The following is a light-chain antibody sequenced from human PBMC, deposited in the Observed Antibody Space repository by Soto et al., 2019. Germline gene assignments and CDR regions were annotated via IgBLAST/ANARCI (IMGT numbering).Light chain of an antibody. V-gene: IGLV2-14*01. J-gene: IGLJ1*01. CDR3: SSYTSSSTRV. Sequence: QSVLTQPASVSGSPGQSITISCIGTSSDVGGYDSVSWYQQHPGKAPKLMIYDVSNRPSGVSNRFSGSKSGNTASLTISGLQAEDEADYYCSSYTSSSTRVFGTGTKLTVL. CDR2: DVS. CDR1: SSDVGGYDS.